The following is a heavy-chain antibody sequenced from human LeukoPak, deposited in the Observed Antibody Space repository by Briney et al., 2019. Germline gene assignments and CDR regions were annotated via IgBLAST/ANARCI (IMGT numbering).Heavy chain of an antibody. J-gene: IGHJ5*02. D-gene: IGHD3-22*01. Sequence: SETLSLTCTVSVGSVSNGNYYWSWLRQPPGKGLEWIGYIYYSGSTNYNPSLKSRVTISVDTSKNQFSLKLSSVTAADTAVYYCASPRSYYDSSGYYISWGQGTLVTVSS. CDR2: IYYSGST. CDR3: ASPRSYYDSSGYYIS. V-gene: IGHV4-61*01. CDR1: VGSVSNGNYY.